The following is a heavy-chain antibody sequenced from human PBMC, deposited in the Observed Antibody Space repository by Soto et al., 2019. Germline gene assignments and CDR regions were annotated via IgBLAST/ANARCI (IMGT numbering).Heavy chain of an antibody. CDR1: GFIFSTYT. J-gene: IGHJ4*02. D-gene: IGHD2-2*01. V-gene: IGHV3-21*01. CDR3: ARDPNHCTTTNCDVDY. Sequence: EVQLVESGGGLVKPGGSLRLSCAASGFIFSTYTMNWVRQAPGKGLEWVSCVTSDGYIYYADSVKGRFTISRDNAKKSLYLQMNSLRAEDTAVYYCARDPNHCTTTNCDVDYGGQGTLVTVPS. CDR2: VTSDGYI.